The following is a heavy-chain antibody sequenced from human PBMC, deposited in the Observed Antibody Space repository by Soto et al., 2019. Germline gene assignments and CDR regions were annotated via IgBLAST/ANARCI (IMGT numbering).Heavy chain of an antibody. Sequence: GGSLRLSCAASGFTFSSYAMGWVRQGPGKGLEWVAVVSIGGSTHYADSVRGRFTISRDNSKNTLSLQMNSLTAEDTAVYFCAKRRGAGGHFDYWGQEALVTSPQ. D-gene: IGHD2-15*01. CDR2: VSIGGST. CDR1: GFTFSSYA. V-gene: IGHV3-23*01. CDR3: AKRRGAGGHFDY. J-gene: IGHJ4*02.